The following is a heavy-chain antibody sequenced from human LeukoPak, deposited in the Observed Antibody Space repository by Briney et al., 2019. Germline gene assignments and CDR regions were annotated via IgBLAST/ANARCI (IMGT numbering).Heavy chain of an antibody. D-gene: IGHD3-10*01. J-gene: IGHJ4*02. V-gene: IGHV3-48*01. CDR1: GFTFSSYS. Sequence: GGSLRLSCAASGFTFSSYSMNWVRQAPGKGLEWVSYISSGSSNIYYADSVKGRFTISRDNAKNSLYLQMNSLRAEDTAAYYCARGVGYYGSGSYYYFDYWGQGTLATVSS. CDR3: ARGVGYYGSGSYYYFDY. CDR2: ISSGSSNI.